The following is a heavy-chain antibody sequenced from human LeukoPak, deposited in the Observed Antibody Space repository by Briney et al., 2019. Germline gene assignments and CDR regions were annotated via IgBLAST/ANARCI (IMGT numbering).Heavy chain of an antibody. V-gene: IGHV3-11*04. CDR1: GFTFSDYY. CDR3: ARENNVVVIAYPPFDY. Sequence: GGSLRPSCAASGFTFSDYYMSWIRQAPGKGLEWVSYISSSGSTIYYADSVKGRFTISRDNAKNSLYLQMNSLRAEDTAVYYCARENNVVVIAYPPFDYWGQGTLVTVSS. J-gene: IGHJ4*02. D-gene: IGHD2-21*01. CDR2: ISSSGSTI.